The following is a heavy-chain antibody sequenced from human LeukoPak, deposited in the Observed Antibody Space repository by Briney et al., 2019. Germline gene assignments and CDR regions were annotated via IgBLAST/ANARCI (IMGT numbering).Heavy chain of an antibody. CDR3: TRARWNIVGVVAALGENWFDP. Sequence: SQTLSLTCTVSCGYIYSGSYYWSWIRQPAGKGLEWIGRIYTSGSTNYNPSLKSRVTISVDTSKNQFPLKMSSVTAAETAVYCATRARWNIVGVVAALGENWFDPWGQGTLVTVSS. D-gene: IGHD2-15*01. J-gene: IGHJ5*02. V-gene: IGHV4-61*02. CDR2: IYTSGST. CDR1: CGYIYSGSYY.